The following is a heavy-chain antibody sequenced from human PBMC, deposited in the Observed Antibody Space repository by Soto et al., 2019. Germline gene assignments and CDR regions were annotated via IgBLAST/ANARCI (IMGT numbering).Heavy chain of an antibody. V-gene: IGHV1-18*01. CDR3: ARDPSYIVVVPAALFDY. CDR1: GYTFTSYG. D-gene: IGHD2-2*01. CDR2: ISAYNGNT. Sequence: QVQLLQSGAEVKKPGASVKVSCKASGYTFTSYGISWVRQAPGQGLEWMGWISAYNGNTNYAQKLQGRVTMTTDTSTSTAYMELRSLRADDTAVDYCARDPSYIVVVPAALFDYWGQGTLVTVSS. J-gene: IGHJ4*02.